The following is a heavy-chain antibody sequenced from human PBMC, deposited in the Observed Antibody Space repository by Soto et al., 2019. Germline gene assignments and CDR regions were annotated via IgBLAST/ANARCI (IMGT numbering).Heavy chain of an antibody. CDR2: INSSGTT. D-gene: IGHD2-8*02. J-gene: IGHJ4*02. CDR1: GGSISTSTYY. Sequence: QLQLQESGPGLVKPSETLSLTCTVSGGSISTSTYYWGWIRQSPGKGLEWIGTINSSGTTFYNPSLKSRVTISLNTSKKQLSLKLSSVTATDTSVYYCARREITWSNYFDFWGQGTLVTVSS. V-gene: IGHV4-39*01. CDR3: ARREITWSNYFDF.